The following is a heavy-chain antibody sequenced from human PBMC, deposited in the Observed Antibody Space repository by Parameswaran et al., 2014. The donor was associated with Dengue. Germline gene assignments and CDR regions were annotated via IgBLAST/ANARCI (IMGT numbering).Heavy chain of an antibody. CDR2: IDSSGNT. D-gene: IGHD2-15*01. CDR3: ATLSGTFGHDY. Sequence: WIRQPPGKGLEWIGSIDSSGNTYYSPSLKSRVTISVDTSKNQFSLKLRSVTAADTAVYYCATLSGTFGHDYWGQGTLVTVSS. J-gene: IGHJ4*02. V-gene: IGHV4-39*01.